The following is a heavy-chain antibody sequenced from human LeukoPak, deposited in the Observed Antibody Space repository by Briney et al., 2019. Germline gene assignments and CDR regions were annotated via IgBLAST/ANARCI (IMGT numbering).Heavy chain of an antibody. CDR2: ISGSGSSI. D-gene: IGHD3-10*01. CDR3: AKNWAGYYGSGSDPDY. J-gene: IGHJ4*02. V-gene: IGHV3-23*01. Sequence: GGSLRLSCAASGFTFSNYAMSWVRQAPGKGLEWVSGISGSGSSIYYADSVKGRFTISGDNSKNTLYLQMKSLRAEDTAVYYCAKNWAGYYGSGSDPDYWGQGTLVTVSS. CDR1: GFTFSNYA.